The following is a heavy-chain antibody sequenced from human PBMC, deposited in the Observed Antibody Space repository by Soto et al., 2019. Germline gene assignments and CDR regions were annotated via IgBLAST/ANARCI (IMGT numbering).Heavy chain of an antibody. J-gene: IGHJ4*02. CDR3: ARCCWSGYHDY. CDR2: INPYNGDT. CDR1: GYSFTSYG. V-gene: IGHV1-18*01. D-gene: IGHD3-3*01. Sequence: QVQVVQSGAEVMKPGASMKVSCKASGYSFTSYGISWVRQAPGQGLEWMGWINPYNGDTNHEQKLQGRVTMTTDTSTGTAYMELRSLRSDDTAVYYCARCCWSGYHDYWGQGTLVTVSS.